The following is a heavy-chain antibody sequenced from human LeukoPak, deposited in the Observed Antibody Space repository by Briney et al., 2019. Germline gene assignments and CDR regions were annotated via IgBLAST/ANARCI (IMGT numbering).Heavy chain of an antibody. D-gene: IGHD2/OR15-2a*01. CDR2: ISSSSSTI. V-gene: IGHV3-48*01. J-gene: IGHJ3*02. Sequence: PGGSLRLSCAASGFTFSSYSMNWVRQAPGKGLEWVSYISSSSSTIYYADSVKGRFTISRDNAKNSLYLQMNSLRAEDTAVYYCARKTFYAFDIWGQGTMVTVSS. CDR1: GFTFSSYS. CDR3: ARKTFYAFDI.